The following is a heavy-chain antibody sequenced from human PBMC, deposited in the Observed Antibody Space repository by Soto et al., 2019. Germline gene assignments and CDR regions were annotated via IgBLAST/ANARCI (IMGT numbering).Heavy chain of an antibody. D-gene: IGHD2-15*01. V-gene: IGHV3-64*02. CDR3: ARNPVEGDWYFDL. CDR2: ISSNGGST. J-gene: IGHJ2*01. CDR1: GFTFSSYA. Sequence: EVQLVESGEGLVQPGGSLRLSCAASGFTFSSYAMHWVRQAPGTGLEYVSAISSNGGSTYYADSVKGRFTISRDNSKNTLYLQMGSLRAEDMAVYYCARNPVEGDWYFDLWGRGTLVTVSS.